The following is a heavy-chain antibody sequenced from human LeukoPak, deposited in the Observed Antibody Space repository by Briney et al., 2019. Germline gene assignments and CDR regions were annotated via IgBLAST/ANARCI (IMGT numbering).Heavy chain of an antibody. J-gene: IGHJ4*02. CDR2: ISSSSSYI. CDR1: GFTFSSYS. CDR3: ARKGGRWELDY. D-gene: IGHD1-26*01. Sequence: GGSLILSCAASGFTFSSYSMNWIRQAPGKGLEWVSSISSSSSYIYYADSVKGRFTISRDNAKNSLYLQMNSLRAEDTAVYYRARKGGRWELDYWGQGTLVTVSS. V-gene: IGHV3-21*01.